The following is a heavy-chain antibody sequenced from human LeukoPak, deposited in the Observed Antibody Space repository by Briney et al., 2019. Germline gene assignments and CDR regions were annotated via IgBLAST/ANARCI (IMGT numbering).Heavy chain of an antibody. CDR2: IRDSCTTI. D-gene: IGHD2-2*01. Sequence: GWSLRLSCTASGFTFGLSSMNWVRQAPGKGLEWVSYIRDSCTTIYYADSVKGRFTISRDNAKNSLYLQMNSLTAEDTAVYFCARDSRSHCGTAACYGPYFDYWGQGILVTVSS. J-gene: IGHJ4*02. CDR1: GFTFGLSS. CDR3: ARDSRSHCGTAACYGPYFDY. V-gene: IGHV3-48*01.